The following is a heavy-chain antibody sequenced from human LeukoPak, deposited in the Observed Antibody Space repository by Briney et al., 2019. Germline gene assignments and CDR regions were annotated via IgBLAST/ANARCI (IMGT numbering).Heavy chain of an antibody. Sequence: PSETLSLTCTVSGDSISSGDYYWSWIRQPAGKGLEWIGRISSSGSTNYNPSLKSRVTISVDTSKNQFSLKLSSVTAADTAVYYCARESTANWFDPWGQGTLVTVSS. CDR3: ARESTANWFDP. V-gene: IGHV4-61*02. J-gene: IGHJ5*02. D-gene: IGHD1-14*01. CDR1: GDSISSGDYY. CDR2: ISSSGST.